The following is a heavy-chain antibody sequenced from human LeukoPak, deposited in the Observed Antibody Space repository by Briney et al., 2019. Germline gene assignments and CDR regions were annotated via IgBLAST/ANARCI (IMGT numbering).Heavy chain of an antibody. CDR3: ARELGYSSGWYGFDY. D-gene: IGHD6-19*01. Sequence: RGSLRLSCAASGFTFSAYGLNWVRQAPGKGLEWVAVIWYDGSKKYYADSVKGRFTISRDNSRNMLYLQMNSLRAEDTALYYCARELGYSSGWYGFDYWGQGTLVTVSS. CDR2: IWYDGSKK. CDR1: GFTFSAYG. J-gene: IGHJ4*02. V-gene: IGHV3-33*01.